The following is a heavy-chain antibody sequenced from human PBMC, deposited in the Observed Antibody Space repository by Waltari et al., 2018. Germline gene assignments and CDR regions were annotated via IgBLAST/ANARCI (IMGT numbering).Heavy chain of an antibody. Sequence: QLQLQESGPGPEKTSETLSLTCNVSVVSHARRNSHWGWIRQPPGKGLEWIGNTYHSGTTYYNPSLKSRVAISVDTSKNQFSLKVSSMTATDTAIYYCARQDFWSGYYTIDYWGQGTLVTVSS. CDR1: VVSHARRNSH. J-gene: IGHJ4*02. V-gene: IGHV4-39*01. CDR2: TYHSGTT. D-gene: IGHD3-3*01. CDR3: ARQDFWSGYYTIDY.